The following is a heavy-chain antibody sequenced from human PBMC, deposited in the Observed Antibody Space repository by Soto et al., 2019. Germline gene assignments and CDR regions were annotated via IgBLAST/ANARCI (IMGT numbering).Heavy chain of an antibody. J-gene: IGHJ6*02. CDR3: ARDGWIIRTSSDYYYGMDV. V-gene: IGHV3-33*01. Sequence: PGGSLRLSCAASGFTFSSYGMHWVRQAPGKGLEWVAHMWYDGSNEYYADYVKGRFTISRDNSKNTPYLQMNSLRSEDTAVYYCARDGWIIRTSSDYYYGMDVWGQGTTVTAP. CDR2: MWYDGSNE. D-gene: IGHD2-2*03. CDR1: GFTFSSYG.